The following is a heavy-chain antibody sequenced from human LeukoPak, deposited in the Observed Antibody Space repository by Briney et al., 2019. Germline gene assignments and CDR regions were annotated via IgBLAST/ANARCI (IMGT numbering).Heavy chain of an antibody. CDR3: ARDGEDSSGYHSKYYYYYYMDV. V-gene: IGHV4-59*01. D-gene: IGHD3-22*01. Sequence: PSETLSLTCTVSGGSISSYYWSWIRQPPGKGLEWIGYIYYSGSTNYNPSLKSRVTISVDTSKNQFSLKLSSVTAADTAVYYCARDGEDSSGYHSKYYYYYYMDVWGNGTTVTVSS. CDR2: IYYSGST. CDR1: GGSISSYY. J-gene: IGHJ6*03.